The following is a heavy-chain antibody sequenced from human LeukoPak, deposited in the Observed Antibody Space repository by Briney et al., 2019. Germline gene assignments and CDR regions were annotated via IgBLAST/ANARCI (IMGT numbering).Heavy chain of an antibody. Sequence: SETLSLTCTVSGGSISSYYWSWIRQRAGKGLEWIGRIYTSGSTNYNPSLKSRVTMSVDTSKNQFSLKLSSVTAADTAVYYCARDRVSASSSFDPWGQGTLVTVSS. CDR1: GGSISSYY. J-gene: IGHJ5*02. CDR2: IYTSGST. D-gene: IGHD6-6*01. V-gene: IGHV4-4*07. CDR3: ARDRVSASSSFDP.